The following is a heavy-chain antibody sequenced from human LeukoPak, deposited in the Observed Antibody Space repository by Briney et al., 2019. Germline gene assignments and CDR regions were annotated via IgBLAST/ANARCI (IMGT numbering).Heavy chain of an antibody. CDR3: ARSVAVADHLTDY. CDR1: GYTLTELS. V-gene: IGHV1-24*01. J-gene: IGHJ4*02. CDR2: FDPEDGET. Sequence: GASVKVSCKVSGYTLTELSMHWVRQAPGKGLEWMGGFDPEDGETIYAQKFQGRVTMIEDTSTDTVYMELSSLRSEDTAVYYCARSVAVADHLTDYWGQGTLVTVSS. D-gene: IGHD6-19*01.